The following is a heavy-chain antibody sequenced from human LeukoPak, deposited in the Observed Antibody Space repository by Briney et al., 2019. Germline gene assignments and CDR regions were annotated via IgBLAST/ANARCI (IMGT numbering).Heavy chain of an antibody. CDR2: ISGSGGST. J-gene: IGHJ4*02. CDR1: GFTFSSYA. Sequence: GGSLRLSCAASGFTFSSYAMSWVRQAPGKGLEWVSAISGSGGSTYYADSVKGRFTISRDNSKNTLYLQMNSLRAEETAVYYCAKDRCSLTSCYEFPFDYWGQGTLVTVSS. V-gene: IGHV3-23*01. CDR3: AKDRCSLTSCYEFPFDY. D-gene: IGHD2-2*01.